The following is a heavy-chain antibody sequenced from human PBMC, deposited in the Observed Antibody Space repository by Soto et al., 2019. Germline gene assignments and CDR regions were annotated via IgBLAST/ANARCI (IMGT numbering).Heavy chain of an antibody. CDR2: ISWNSGSI. V-gene: IGHV3-9*01. J-gene: IGHJ6*03. Sequence: GGSLRLSCAASGFTFDDYAMHWVRQAPGKGLEWVSGISWNSGSIGYADSVKGRFTISRDNAKNSLYLQMNSLRAEDTALYYCAKDGGWYQESLGIYYYYYMDVWGKGTTVTVSS. CDR3: AKDGGWYQESLGIYYYYYMDV. CDR1: GFTFDDYA. D-gene: IGHD6-19*01.